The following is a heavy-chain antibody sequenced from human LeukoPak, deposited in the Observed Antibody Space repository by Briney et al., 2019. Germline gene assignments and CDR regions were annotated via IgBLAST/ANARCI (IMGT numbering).Heavy chain of an antibody. CDR1: GYSFRDYW. D-gene: IGHD3-16*01. Sequence: GESLKISCQGFGYSFRDYWIGWVRQMPGKDLEWMGIIFPGESHINYSPTFEGRVTISADESINTAYLQWSSLKASDTAMYYCARSDAYLNWFDPWGQGTLVTVSS. CDR2: IFPGESHI. J-gene: IGHJ5*02. CDR3: ARSDAYLNWFDP. V-gene: IGHV5-51*01.